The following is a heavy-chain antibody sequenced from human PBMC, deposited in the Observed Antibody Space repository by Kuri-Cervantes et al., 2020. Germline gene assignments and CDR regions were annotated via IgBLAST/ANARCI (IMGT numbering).Heavy chain of an antibody. CDR2: ISSSSSYI. J-gene: IGHJ4*02. V-gene: IGHV3-21*04. D-gene: IGHD4-17*01. CDR3: AKDDYGDYVWFDY. CDR1: GFTFSSYS. Sequence: GGSLRLSCAASGFTFSSYSMNWVRQAPGKGLEWVSSISSSSSYIYYADSVKGRFTISRDNAKNSLYLQMNSLRAEDTAVYYCAKDDYGDYVWFDYWGQGTLVTVSS.